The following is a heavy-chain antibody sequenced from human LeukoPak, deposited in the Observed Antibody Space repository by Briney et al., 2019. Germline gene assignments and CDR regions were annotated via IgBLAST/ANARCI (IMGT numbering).Heavy chain of an antibody. J-gene: IGHJ6*03. CDR1: GGSFSGYY. CDR3: ARGRTYYDFWSGPHPPGYMDV. CDR2: INHSGST. D-gene: IGHD3-3*01. V-gene: IGHV4-34*01. Sequence: PSETLSLTCAVYGGSFSGYYWSWIRQPPGKGLEWIGEINHSGSTNYNPSLKSRVTISVDTSKNQFSLKLSSVTAADTAVYCCARGRTYYDFWSGPHPPGYMDVWGKGTTVTVSS.